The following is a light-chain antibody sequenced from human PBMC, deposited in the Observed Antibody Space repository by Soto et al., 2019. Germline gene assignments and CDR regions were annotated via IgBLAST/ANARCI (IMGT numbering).Light chain of an antibody. V-gene: IGKV3-15*01. CDR3: QQYNHWPPYT. Sequence: EVVLTQSPVTLSVSPGEGVTLSCRASQSVNIHLAWYQQKPGQPPRLLIYGASTRATGIPGRFSGSGSATDFTLTISSLQSEDSAVYYCQQYNHWPPYTFGQGTKLEVK. CDR1: QSVNIH. J-gene: IGKJ2*01. CDR2: GAS.